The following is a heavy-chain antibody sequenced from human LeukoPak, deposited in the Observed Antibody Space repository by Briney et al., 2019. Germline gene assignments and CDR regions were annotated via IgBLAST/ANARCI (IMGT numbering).Heavy chain of an antibody. CDR1: GFDFSAYE. D-gene: IGHD3-22*01. J-gene: IGHJ4*02. CDR3: ATLGYHLDS. CDR2: FAGSDTTT. V-gene: IGHV3-48*03. Sequence: PVGSLRLSCAASGFDFSAYEMNWVRQAPGKGLEWVSYFAGSDTTTYYADSVKGRFTISRDNAKNSLYLQMNSLRAEDTALYYCATLGYHLDSWGQGTLVTVSS.